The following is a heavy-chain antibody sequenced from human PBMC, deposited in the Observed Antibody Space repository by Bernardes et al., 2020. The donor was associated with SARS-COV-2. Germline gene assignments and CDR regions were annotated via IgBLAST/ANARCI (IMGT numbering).Heavy chain of an antibody. CDR2: ISRGGDKK. CDR3: VKEESPYNNFDH. Sequence: SLRLSCSASGFSFSVYAMHWLRQAQGKGPECVATISRGGDKKYYSDSVKGRFTISRDNSKNTLYLQMSSLRTEDTAVYFCVKEESPYNNFDHWGQGTLVTVAS. CDR1: GFSFSVYA. V-gene: IGHV3-64D*06. D-gene: IGHD1-1*01. J-gene: IGHJ4*02.